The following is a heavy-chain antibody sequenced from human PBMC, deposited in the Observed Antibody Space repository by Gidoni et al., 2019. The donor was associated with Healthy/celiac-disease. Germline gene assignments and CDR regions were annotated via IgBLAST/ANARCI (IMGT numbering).Heavy chain of an antibody. D-gene: IGHD6-13*01. Sequence: QVQLQESGPGLVKPSETLSLTCTVSGGSISSYYWSWIRQPAGKGLEWIGRIYTSGSTNYNPSLKSRVTMSVDTSKNQFSLKLSSVTAADTAVYYCARAPQYSSSRRLKIYHYGMDVWGQGTTVTVSS. CDR2: IYTSGST. CDR1: GGSISSYY. J-gene: IGHJ6*02. CDR3: ARAPQYSSSRRLKIYHYGMDV. V-gene: IGHV4-4*07.